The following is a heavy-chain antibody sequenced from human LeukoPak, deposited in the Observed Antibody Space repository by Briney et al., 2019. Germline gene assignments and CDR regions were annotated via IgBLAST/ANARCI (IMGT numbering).Heavy chain of an antibody. J-gene: IGHJ4*02. CDR1: GYSISSGYF. V-gene: IGHV4-38-2*02. CDR3: ARVYQQQVVGY. D-gene: IGHD6-13*01. Sequence: PSETLSLTCTVSGYSISSGYFWGWIRQPPGTGLEWIGSIYHSGSTYYNPSLKSRVTISVDTSKNQFSLKLSSVTAADTAVYFCARVYQQQVVGYWGQGTLVTVSS. CDR2: IYHSGST.